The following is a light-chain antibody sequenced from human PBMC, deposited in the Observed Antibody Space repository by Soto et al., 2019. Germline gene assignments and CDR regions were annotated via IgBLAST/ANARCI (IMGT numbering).Light chain of an antibody. CDR2: DDS. CDR3: QVWDSRSDHVL. J-gene: IGLJ3*02. CDR1: IIGVRS. V-gene: IGLV3-21*02. Sequence: SYELTQPPSVSVAPGQTAAIPCGGDIIGVRSVHWYRQTPGQTPILVVYDDSDRPSGIPERFSGSKTGTLATLTIGRVEAGDEADYYCQVWDSRSDHVLFGGGTKVTVL.